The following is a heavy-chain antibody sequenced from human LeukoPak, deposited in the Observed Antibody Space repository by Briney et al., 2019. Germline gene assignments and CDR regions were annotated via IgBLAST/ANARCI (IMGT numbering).Heavy chain of an antibody. CDR1: GYTFSGYF. CDR2: INPNSGGT. V-gene: IGHV1-2*02. D-gene: IGHD3-10*01. CDR3: ASSKNYYGSGDDAFDI. J-gene: IGHJ3*02. Sequence: ASVKVSCKASGYTFSGYFIHWVRQAPGQGLEWMGWINPNSGGTNYAQKFQGRVTMTRDTSISTAYMELSRLRSDDTAVYYCASSKNYYGSGDDAFDIWGQGTMVTVSS.